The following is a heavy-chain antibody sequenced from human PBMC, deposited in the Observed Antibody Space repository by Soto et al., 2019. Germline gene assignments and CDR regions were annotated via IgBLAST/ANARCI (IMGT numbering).Heavy chain of an antibody. J-gene: IGHJ6*02. Sequence: ASVKVSCKASGYTFISCYMRWVRQAPGQGLEWMGVINPSGSSTTYAQKFQGRVTMTRDTSTRTVYMELSSLTSEDAAIYYCAREGPTGDYYGMDVWGQGTTVTVSS. V-gene: IGHV1-46*01. CDR2: INPSGSST. D-gene: IGHD2-8*02. CDR3: AREGPTGDYYGMDV. CDR1: GYTFISCY.